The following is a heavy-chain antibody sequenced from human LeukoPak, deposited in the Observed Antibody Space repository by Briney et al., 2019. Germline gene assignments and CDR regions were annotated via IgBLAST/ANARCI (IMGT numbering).Heavy chain of an antibody. CDR3: ARDTYYYDSSGYRYYYGMDV. J-gene: IGHJ6*02. CDR1: GYTFTGYY. Sequence: GASVKVSCKASGYTFTGYYMHWVRQAPGQGLEWMGWINPNSGGTNYAQKFQGRVTMTRDTSISTAYMELSSLRSDDTAVYYCARDTYYYDSSGYRYYYGMDVWGQGTTVTVSS. V-gene: IGHV1-2*02. D-gene: IGHD3-22*01. CDR2: INPNSGGT.